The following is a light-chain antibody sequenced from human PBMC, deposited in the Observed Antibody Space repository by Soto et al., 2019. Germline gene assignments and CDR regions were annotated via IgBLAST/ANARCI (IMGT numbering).Light chain of an antibody. Sequence: DTVMTQSPATLSVSPGESATLSCRASRSLSSDLAWYQHKPGQPPRLLIYGASTRATDVPARFSGGGSGTEFTLTISNVQSEDLAIYYCQQYHNWPPITFGPGTKVHIK. CDR2: GAS. CDR1: RSLSSD. CDR3: QQYHNWPPIT. J-gene: IGKJ3*01. V-gene: IGKV3-15*01.